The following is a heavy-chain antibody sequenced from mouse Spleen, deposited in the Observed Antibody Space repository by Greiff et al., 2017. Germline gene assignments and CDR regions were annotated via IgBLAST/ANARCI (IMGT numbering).Heavy chain of an antibody. CDR1: GYTFTSYT. CDR3: ARGGDMFAY. CDR2: INPSSGYT. V-gene: IGHV1-4*01. D-gene: IGHD3-3*01. J-gene: IGHJ3*01. Sequence: VQVVESGAELARPGASVKMSCKASGYTFTSYTMHWVKQRPGQGLEWIGYINPSSGYTKYNQKFKDKATLTADKSSSTAYMQLSSLTSEDSAVYYCARGGDMFAYWGQGTLVTVSA.